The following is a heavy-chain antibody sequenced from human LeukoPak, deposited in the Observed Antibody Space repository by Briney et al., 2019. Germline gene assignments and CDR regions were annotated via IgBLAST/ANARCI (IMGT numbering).Heavy chain of an antibody. CDR1: GFTFSSYW. V-gene: IGHV3-7*01. Sequence: GGSLRLSCAASGFTFSSYWMSWVRQAPGKGLEWVANIKQDGSEKYYVDSVKCRFTISRDNAKNSLYLQMNSLRAEDTAVYYCARLDDYDILTGYWTYYYYYYMDVWGKGTTVTISS. J-gene: IGHJ6*03. CDR3: ARLDDYDILTGYWTYYYYYYMDV. CDR2: IKQDGSEK. D-gene: IGHD3-9*01.